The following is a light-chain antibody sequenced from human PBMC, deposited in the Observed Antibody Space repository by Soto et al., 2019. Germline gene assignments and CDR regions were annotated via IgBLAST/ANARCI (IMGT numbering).Light chain of an antibody. CDR3: LQDYNSPHT. J-gene: IGKJ1*01. CDR2: AAS. CDR1: QSVNTY. V-gene: IGKV1-39*01. Sequence: DIQMTQSPSSLSASVEDRGTITCRASQSVNTYLHWYQQKAGQAPKLLIYAASNLQSGVPSRFSGRGSGTDFSLTVQRLPPEDFATYYCLQDYNSPHTFGQGMKVDTK.